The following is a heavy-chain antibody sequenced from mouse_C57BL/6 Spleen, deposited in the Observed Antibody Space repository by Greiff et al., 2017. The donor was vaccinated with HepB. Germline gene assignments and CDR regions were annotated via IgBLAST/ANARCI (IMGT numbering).Heavy chain of an antibody. CDR1: GYTFTDYE. CDR2: IDPETGGT. V-gene: IGHV1-15*01. J-gene: IGHJ2*01. CDR3: TRFFDGYYLGDY. Sequence: VQLVESGAELVRPGASVTLSCKASGYTFTDYEMHWVKQTPVHGLEWIGAIDPETGGTAYNQKFKGKAILTADKSSSTAYMELRSLTSENSAVYYWTRFFDGYYLGDYWGQGTTLTVSS. D-gene: IGHD2-3*01.